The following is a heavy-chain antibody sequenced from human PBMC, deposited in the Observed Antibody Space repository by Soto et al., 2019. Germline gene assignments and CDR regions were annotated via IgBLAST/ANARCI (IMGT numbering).Heavy chain of an antibody. J-gene: IGHJ6*02. Sequence: EVQLVESGGGLVQPGGSLRLSCAASGFSFSTYSMNWVRQAPGKGLEWVSYISSRSYTIYYVDSVKGRFTISRDNAMNSLYLKMNSLRDEYTAVYYCARGGSSSDNGMDVWGQGTTVTVSS. CDR2: ISSRSYTI. CDR3: ARGGSSSDNGMDV. CDR1: GFSFSTYS. D-gene: IGHD6-6*01. V-gene: IGHV3-48*02.